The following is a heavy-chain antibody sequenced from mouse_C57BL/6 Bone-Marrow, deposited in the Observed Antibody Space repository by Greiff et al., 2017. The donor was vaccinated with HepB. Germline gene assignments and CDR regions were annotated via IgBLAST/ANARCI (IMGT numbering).Heavy chain of an antibody. CDR1: GYTFTSYG. CDR3: ARKPLYWGDAMDY. V-gene: IGHV1-81*01. CDR2: IYPRSGNT. Sequence: QVQLQQSGAELARPGASVKLSCKASGYTFTSYGISWVKQRTGQGLEWIGEIYPRSGNTYYNEKFKGKATLTADKSSSTAYMELRSLTSEDSAVYFCARKPLYWGDAMDYWGQGTSVTVS. J-gene: IGHJ4*01. D-gene: IGHD6-1*01.